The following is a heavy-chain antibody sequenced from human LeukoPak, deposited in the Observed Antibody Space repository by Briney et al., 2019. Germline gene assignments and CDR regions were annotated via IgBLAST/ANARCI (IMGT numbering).Heavy chain of an antibody. Sequence: GASVKISCKVSGYTFTDYYMHWVQQAPGKGLEWMGLVDPEDGETIYAEKFQGRVTMTADTSTDTAYMELSSLRSEDTAVYYCATVSELLIAEYFQHWSQGTLVTVSS. J-gene: IGHJ1*01. CDR2: VDPEDGET. CDR1: GYTFTDYY. V-gene: IGHV1-69-2*01. CDR3: ATVSELLIAEYFQH. D-gene: IGHD1-26*01.